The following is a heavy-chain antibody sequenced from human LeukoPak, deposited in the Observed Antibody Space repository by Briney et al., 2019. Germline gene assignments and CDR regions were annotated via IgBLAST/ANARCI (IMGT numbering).Heavy chain of an antibody. Sequence: GGSLRLSCAASGFTFSSYAMSWVRQAPGKGLEWVSAISGSGGSTYYADSVKGRFTISRDNAKNSLYLQMNSLRAEDTAVYYCARGIAAAGTAGNWGQGTLVTVSS. CDR3: ARGIAAAGTAGN. CDR2: ISGSGGST. V-gene: IGHV3-23*01. J-gene: IGHJ4*02. D-gene: IGHD6-13*01. CDR1: GFTFSSYA.